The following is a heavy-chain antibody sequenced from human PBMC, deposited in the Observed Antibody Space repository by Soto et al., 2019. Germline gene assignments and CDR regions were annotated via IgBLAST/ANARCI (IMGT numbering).Heavy chain of an antibody. Sequence: GGSLRLSCAASGFTFSTYAMSWVRQAPGKGLEWVSCISGSGSGTYYADSVKGRFTISRDNSKNTLYLQMNSLRAEDTAIYYCAKTPIFVSTPTVKWAQGTLVTVSS. J-gene: IGHJ4*02. D-gene: IGHD5-18*01. V-gene: IGHV3-23*01. CDR2: ISGSGSGT. CDR1: GFTFSTYA. CDR3: AKTPIFVSTPTVK.